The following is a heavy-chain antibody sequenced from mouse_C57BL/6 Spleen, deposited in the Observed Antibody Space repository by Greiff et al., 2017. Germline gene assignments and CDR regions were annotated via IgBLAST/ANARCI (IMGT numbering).Heavy chain of an antibody. J-gene: IGHJ3*01. Sequence: LLESGAELVRPGTSVKVSCKAPGYAFTNYLLEWVKQRPGQGLEWIGVSNPGSGGTNYNEKLKGKATLTADTSSSTAYMQLSSLTSEDSAFFCGAGWYSNLAWFAYWGQGTLVTVSA. CDR3: AGWYSNLAWFAY. V-gene: IGHV1-54*01. D-gene: IGHD2-5*01. CDR1: GYAFTNYL. CDR2: SNPGSGGT.